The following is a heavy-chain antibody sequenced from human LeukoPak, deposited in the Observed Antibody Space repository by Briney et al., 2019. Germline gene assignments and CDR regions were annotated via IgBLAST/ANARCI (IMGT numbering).Heavy chain of an antibody. J-gene: IGHJ5*02. CDR2: IYTSGIT. CDR1: GGSFSGYY. CDR3: ARQAQDGTDNYFDP. Sequence: SKTLSLTCAVYGGSFSGYYWSWIRQSPGRGLEWIGNIYTSGITKYNPSLNSRVTISIDTSKNRFSLKVTSMTAADTAIYYCARQAQDGTDNYFDPWGRGILVTVSS. D-gene: IGHD1-14*01. V-gene: IGHV4-4*09.